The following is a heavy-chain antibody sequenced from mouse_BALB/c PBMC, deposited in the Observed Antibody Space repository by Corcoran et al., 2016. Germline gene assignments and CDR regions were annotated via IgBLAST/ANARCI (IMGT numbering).Heavy chain of an antibody. CDR2: INPYNDGT. Sequence: EVQLQQSGPELVKPGASVKMSCKASGYTFTSYVMHWVKQKPGQGLEWIGYINPYNDGTKYNEKFKGKATQTSDKSSSTAYMELSSLTSEDSAVYYSASNYGSSQAWFAYWGQGTLVTVSA. D-gene: IGHD1-1*01. CDR1: GYTFTSYV. J-gene: IGHJ3*01. CDR3: ASNYGSSQAWFAY. V-gene: IGHV1S136*01.